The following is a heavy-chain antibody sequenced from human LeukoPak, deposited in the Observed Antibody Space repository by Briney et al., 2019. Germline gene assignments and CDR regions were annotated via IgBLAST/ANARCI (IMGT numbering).Heavy chain of an antibody. CDR2: IYYSGST. CDR1: GGSISSYY. Sequence: SETLSLTCTVSGGSISSYYWSWIRQPPGKGLEWIGYIYYSGSTNYNPSLKSRVTISVDTSKNQFSLKLSSVTAADTAVYYCARVVDTAMASLDYWGQGTVVTVSS. D-gene: IGHD5-18*01. CDR3: ARVVDTAMASLDY. V-gene: IGHV4-59*01. J-gene: IGHJ4*02.